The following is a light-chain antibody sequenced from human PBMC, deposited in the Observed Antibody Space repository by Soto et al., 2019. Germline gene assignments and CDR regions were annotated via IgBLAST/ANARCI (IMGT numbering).Light chain of an antibody. CDR1: HSLLYSNAYNY. V-gene: IGKV2-28*01. CDR3: MQGLENLT. Sequence: EIVISHSPLSLSVTPGEPASFSCRASHSLLYSNAYNYLDWYLQKPGQSPQLLIYLGSHRASGVPDRFSGSGSGTNFTLKISRVEAEDVGVYYCMQGLENLTFGQGTRLEIK. J-gene: IGKJ5*01. CDR2: LGS.